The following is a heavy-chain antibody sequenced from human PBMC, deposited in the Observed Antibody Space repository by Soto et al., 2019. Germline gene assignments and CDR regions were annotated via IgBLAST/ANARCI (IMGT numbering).Heavy chain of an antibody. CDR3: ASLLRSGIGGYQLPIRGYYYGMDV. CDR1: GGSFSGYY. CDR2: FNHSGST. J-gene: IGHJ6*02. Sequence: SETLSLTCAGYGGSFSGYYCSWIRHPPGKGLEWIGEFNHSGSTNYNPSLKSRVTISVDTSKNQFSLKLSSVTAADTAVYYCASLLRSGIGGYQLPIRGYYYGMDVCGPGPMVTVFS. V-gene: IGHV4-34*01. D-gene: IGHD2-2*01.